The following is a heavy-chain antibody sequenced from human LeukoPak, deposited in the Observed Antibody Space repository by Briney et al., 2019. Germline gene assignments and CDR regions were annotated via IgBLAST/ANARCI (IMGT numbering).Heavy chain of an antibody. J-gene: IGHJ4*02. V-gene: IGHV3-23*01. CDR1: GFTFSSYA. Sequence: GGSLRLSCAASGFTFSSYAMSWVRQAPGKGLEWVSAISGSGGSTYYADSVKGRFTISRDNSKNTLYLQMNSPRAEDTAVYYCAKDFGDILTGYYEDYWGQGTLVTVSS. CDR2: ISGSGGST. D-gene: IGHD3-9*01. CDR3: AKDFGDILTGYYEDY.